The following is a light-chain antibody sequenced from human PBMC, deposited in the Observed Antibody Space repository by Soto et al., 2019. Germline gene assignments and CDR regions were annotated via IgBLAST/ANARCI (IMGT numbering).Light chain of an antibody. J-gene: IGLJ3*02. Sequence: QSALTQPASVSGAPGQSITISCTGTRSDVGAYNYVAWYQHHPGKAPKLIIYDVYNRPSGVSNRFSASKSDKTASLTISGLQAEDEADYYCSSYTTSRTRVFGGGTKLTVL. CDR1: RSDVGAYNY. CDR2: DVY. V-gene: IGLV2-14*03. CDR3: SSYTTSRTRV.